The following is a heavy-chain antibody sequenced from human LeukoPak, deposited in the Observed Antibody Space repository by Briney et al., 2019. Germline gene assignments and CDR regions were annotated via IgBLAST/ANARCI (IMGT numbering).Heavy chain of an antibody. V-gene: IGHV7-4-1*02. Sequence: ASVKVSCKASGGTFSSYAISWVRQAPGQGLEWMGWINTNTGNPKYAQGFTGRFVFSLDTSVSTAYLQISSLKAEDTAVYYCVRVAGNQYYYYYMDVWGKGTTVTVSS. CDR3: VRVAGNQYYYYYMDV. CDR1: GGTFSSYA. J-gene: IGHJ6*03. CDR2: INTNTGNP. D-gene: IGHD2-15*01.